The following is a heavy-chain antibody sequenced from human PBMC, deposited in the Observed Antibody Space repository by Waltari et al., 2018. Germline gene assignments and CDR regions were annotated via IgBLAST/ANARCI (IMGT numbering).Heavy chain of an antibody. V-gene: IGHV1-8*03. D-gene: IGHD3-10*01. J-gene: IGHJ4*02. CDR1: GDTFTAYD. CDR3: ARRGGSGNHDNLPLRY. CDR2: MNPYSGNT. Sequence: QVQLEQSGAEVKKPGASVKVSCKASGDTFTAYDIQWVRKATGQVPEYMEWMNPYSGNTGYSQKFQGRVTITRNTSISATYMELTSLRSDDTAVYFCARRGGSGNHDNLPLRYWGQGTLVTVSS.